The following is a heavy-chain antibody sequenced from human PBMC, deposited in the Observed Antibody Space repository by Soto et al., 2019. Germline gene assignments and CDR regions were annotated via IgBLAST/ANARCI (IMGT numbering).Heavy chain of an antibody. Sequence: LRLSCAAPGFTFDDYAMHWVRQAPGKGLEWVSGISWNSGSIGYADSVKGRFTISRDNAKNSLYLQMNSLRAEDTALYYCAKVAGLEPYFDYWGQGTLVTVSS. J-gene: IGHJ4*02. V-gene: IGHV3-9*01. CDR3: AKVAGLEPYFDY. D-gene: IGHD1-1*01. CDR2: ISWNSGSI. CDR1: GFTFDDYA.